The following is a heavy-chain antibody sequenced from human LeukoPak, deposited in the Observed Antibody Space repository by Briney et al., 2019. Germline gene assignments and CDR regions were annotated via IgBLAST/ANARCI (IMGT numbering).Heavy chain of an antibody. CDR2: VKQDGSEK. V-gene: IGHV3-7*04. Sequence: PGGSLRLSCAASGFTFSTYWMSWVRQAPGKGLEWVANVKQDGSEKYYVDSLKGRFTISRDNARNSLYLQMTSLRADDTAVYYCARENYDILTYFGTGMDVWAKGPRSPSP. CDR3: ARENYDILTYFGTGMDV. D-gene: IGHD3-9*01. J-gene: IGHJ6*02. CDR1: GFTFSTYW.